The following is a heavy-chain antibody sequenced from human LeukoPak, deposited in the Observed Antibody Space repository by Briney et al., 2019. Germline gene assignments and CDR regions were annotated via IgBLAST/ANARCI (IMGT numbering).Heavy chain of an antibody. D-gene: IGHD3-10*01. V-gene: IGHV4-34*01. CDR3: ARGDTYASDFDR. Sequence: SETLSLTCTVYGGSFSDYYWYWIRQPPAKGLEWIGEINHSGSTNYNPSLKSRVTISTDTPENQFSLKVTSVTAADTAVYYCARGDTYASDFDRWGRGTLVTVSS. J-gene: IGHJ2*01. CDR1: GGSFSDYY. CDR2: INHSGST.